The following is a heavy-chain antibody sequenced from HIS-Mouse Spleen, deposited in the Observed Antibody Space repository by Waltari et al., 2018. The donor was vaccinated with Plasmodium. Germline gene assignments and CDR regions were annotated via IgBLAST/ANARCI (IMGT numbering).Heavy chain of an antibody. CDR1: GFTFSSYA. J-gene: IGHJ4*02. D-gene: IGHD3-10*01. CDR2: ISYDGSNK. CDR3: AREAGSGGLYYFDY. Sequence: GESGGGVVQPGRSLRLSCAASGFTFSSYAMHWVRQAPGKGLEWVAVISYDGSNKYYADSVKGRFTISRDNSKNTLYLQMNSLRAEDTAVYYCAREAGSGGLYYFDYWGQGTLVTVSS. V-gene: IGHV3-30-3*01.